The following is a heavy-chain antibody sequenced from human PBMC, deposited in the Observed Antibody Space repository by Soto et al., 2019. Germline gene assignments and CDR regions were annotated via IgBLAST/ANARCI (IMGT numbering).Heavy chain of an antibody. V-gene: IGHV4-39*07. D-gene: IGHD3-10*01. CDR3: ARVGRTMVRGVIT. Sequence: PSETLSLTCTVSGGSISSSIYYWGWIRQPPGKGLEWIGSIYYSGSTYYNPSLKSRVTISVDTSKNQFSLKLSSVTAADTAVYYCARVGRTMVRGVITWGQGTLVTVS. J-gene: IGHJ5*02. CDR1: GGSISSSIYY. CDR2: IYYSGST.